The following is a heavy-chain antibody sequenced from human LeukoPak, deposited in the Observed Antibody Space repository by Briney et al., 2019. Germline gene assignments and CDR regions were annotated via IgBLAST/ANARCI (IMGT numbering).Heavy chain of an antibody. CDR2: INPSGGST. CDR3: ATGELRKRSLYYYYMDV. J-gene: IGHJ6*03. CDR1: GYTFTSYY. D-gene: IGHD1-26*01. V-gene: IGHV1-46*01. Sequence: GASVKVSCKASGYTFTSYYMHWVRQAPGQGLEWMGIINPSGGSTSYAQKFQGRVTMTEDTSTDTAYMELSSLRSEDTAVYYCATGELRKRSLYYYYMDVWGKGTTVTVSS.